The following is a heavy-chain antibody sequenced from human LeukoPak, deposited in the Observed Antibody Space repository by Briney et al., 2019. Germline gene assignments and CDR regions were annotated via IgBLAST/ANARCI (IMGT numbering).Heavy chain of an antibody. V-gene: IGHV1-18*01. CDR2: ISAYNGDT. D-gene: IGHD6-13*01. J-gene: IGHJ4*02. CDR3: ARGVYIAAAQYGY. Sequence: GASVKVSCKASGCSFTNYGFTWARQAPGQGLEWMGWISAYNGDTKYAQKFQGRVTLTTDTPTSTAYMELRSLRSDDTAVYYCARGVYIAAAQYGYWGQGTLVTVSS. CDR1: GCSFTNYG.